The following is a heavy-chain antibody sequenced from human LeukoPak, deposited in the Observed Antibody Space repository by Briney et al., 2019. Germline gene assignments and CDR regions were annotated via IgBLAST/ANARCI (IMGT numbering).Heavy chain of an antibody. V-gene: IGHV1-8*03. D-gene: IGHD3-22*01. Sequence: ASVKVSYKASGYTFTSYDINWVRQATGQGLEWMGWMNPNSGNTGYAQKFQGRVTITRNTSISTAYMELSSLRSEDTAVYYCASGGSVSYYYDSSGNDVFDYRGQGTLVTVSS. CDR1: GYTFTSYD. CDR3: ASGGSVSYYYDSSGNDVFDY. J-gene: IGHJ4*02. CDR2: MNPNSGNT.